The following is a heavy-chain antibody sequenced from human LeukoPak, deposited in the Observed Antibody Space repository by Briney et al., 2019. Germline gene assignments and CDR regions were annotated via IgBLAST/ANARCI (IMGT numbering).Heavy chain of an antibody. V-gene: IGHV4-39*07. J-gene: IGHJ4*02. D-gene: IGHD6-19*01. CDR2: IYYSGST. Sequence: SETLSLTCTVSGGSISSSSYYWGWIRQPPGKGLEWIGSIYYSGSTYYNPSLKSRVTISVDTSKNQFSLKLSSVTAADTAVYYCARDHGYSSGWYEYYFDYWGQGTLVTVSS. CDR3: ARDHGYSSGWYEYYFDY. CDR1: GGSISSSSYY.